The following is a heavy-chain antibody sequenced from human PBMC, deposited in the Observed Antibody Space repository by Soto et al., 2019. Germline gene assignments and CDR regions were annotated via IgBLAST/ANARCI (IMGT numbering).Heavy chain of an antibody. D-gene: IGHD6-19*01. CDR3: ARTESSGWSTRYGMDV. CDR2: ISGGGGDT. CDR1: GFFFTNYA. V-gene: IGHV3-23*01. J-gene: IGHJ6*02. Sequence: EVQLLESGGGLVQPGGSLRLSCVASGFFFTNYAMTWVRQAPGKGLEWVSGISGGGGDTYYADSVRGRFTISRDNSKNTLNLQTNNLSAEDTALYYWARTESSGWSTRYGMDVWGQGTTVTVSS.